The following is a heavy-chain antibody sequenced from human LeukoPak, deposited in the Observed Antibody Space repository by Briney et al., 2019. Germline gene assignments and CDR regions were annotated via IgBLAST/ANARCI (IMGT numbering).Heavy chain of an antibody. V-gene: IGHV4-31*03. J-gene: IGHJ4*02. CDR3: AAESITMIVVADGVDY. CDR1: GGSISSGGYY. D-gene: IGHD3-22*01. Sequence: SETLSLTCTVSGGSISSGGYYWSRIRQHPGKGLEWIGYIYYSGSTYYNPSLKSRVTISVDTSKNQFSLKLSSVTAADTAVYYCAAESITMIVVADGVDYWGQGTLVTVSS. CDR2: IYYSGST.